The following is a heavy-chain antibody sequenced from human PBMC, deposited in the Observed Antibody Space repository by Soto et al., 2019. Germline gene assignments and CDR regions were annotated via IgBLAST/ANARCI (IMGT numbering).Heavy chain of an antibody. Sequence: QVQLVESGGGVVQPGRSLRLSCAASGFTFSSYGMHWVRQAPGKGLEWVAVISYDGSNKYYADSVKGRFTISRDNSKNTLYLQMNSLRAEDTSVYYCERGYCSGGSCYTIDYWGQGTLVTVSS. J-gene: IGHJ4*02. CDR3: ERGYCSGGSCYTIDY. D-gene: IGHD2-15*01. CDR1: GFTFSSYG. CDR2: ISYDGSNK. V-gene: IGHV3-30*03.